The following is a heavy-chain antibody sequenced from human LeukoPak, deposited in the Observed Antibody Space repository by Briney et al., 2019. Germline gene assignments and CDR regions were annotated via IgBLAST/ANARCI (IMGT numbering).Heavy chain of an antibody. CDR2: MFDTVST. V-gene: IGHV4-59*11. CDR1: GASTASHY. Sequence: SETLSLTCTVSGASTASHYWTWLRQPPGKELEWIAYMFDTVSTKSNPSLKSRLTLSVDTSKKQLSLGLSSVTAADTAVYYCATIKRGSTYGYFDFWGQGIKVTVSS. CDR3: ATIKRGSTYGYFDF. D-gene: IGHD5-18*01. J-gene: IGHJ4*02.